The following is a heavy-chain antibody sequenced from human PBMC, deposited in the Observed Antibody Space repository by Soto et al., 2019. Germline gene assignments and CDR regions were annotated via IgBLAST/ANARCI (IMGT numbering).Heavy chain of an antibody. Sequence: QLQLQESGSGLVKPSQTLSLTCAVSGGSISSGGYSWSWIRQPPGKGLEWIGYIYHSGSTYYNPSLQSRVTISVDRSKNQFSLKLSSVTAADTAVYYCARVYYDSSGYPTFDYWGQGTLVTVSS. CDR1: GGSISSGGYS. D-gene: IGHD3-22*01. V-gene: IGHV4-30-2*01. CDR2: IYHSGST. CDR3: ARVYYDSSGYPTFDY. J-gene: IGHJ4*02.